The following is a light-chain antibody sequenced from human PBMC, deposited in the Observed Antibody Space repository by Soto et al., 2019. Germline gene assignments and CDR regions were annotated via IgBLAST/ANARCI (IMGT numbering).Light chain of an antibody. J-gene: IGLJ2*01. Sequence: QSALTQPASVSGSPGQSITLSCTGTSSDVGGYNYVSWYQQHPGNAPKLMIYDVSNRPSGVSNRFSGSKSGNTASLTISGLQAEDEADYYCSSYTSSSTVFGGGTELTVL. CDR1: SSDVGGYNY. CDR3: SSYTSSSTV. V-gene: IGLV2-14*01. CDR2: DVS.